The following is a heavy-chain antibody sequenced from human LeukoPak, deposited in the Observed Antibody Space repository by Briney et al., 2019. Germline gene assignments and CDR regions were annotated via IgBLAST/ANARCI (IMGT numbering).Heavy chain of an antibody. CDR3: AKDARIAAAPRHYYYMDV. V-gene: IGHV3-30*02. CDR2: IRYDGSNK. J-gene: IGHJ6*03. CDR1: GFTFSSYG. D-gene: IGHD6-13*01. Sequence: GGSLRLSCAASGFTFSSYGMHWVRQAPGKGLEWVAFIRYDGSNKYYADSVKGRLTISRDNSKNTLYLQMNSLRAEDTAVYYCAKDARIAAAPRHYYYMDVWGKGTTVTISS.